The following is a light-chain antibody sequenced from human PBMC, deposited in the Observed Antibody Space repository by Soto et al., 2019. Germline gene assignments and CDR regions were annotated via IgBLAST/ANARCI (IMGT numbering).Light chain of an antibody. V-gene: IGLV2-11*01. CDR3: CSYAGTYTLAV. Sequence: QSALTQPRSVSGSPGQSVTISCTGTSSDVGGYDYVSWYQQHPGKAPKLMIYDVSKRPSGVPDRFSGSKSGNTASLTISGLQAEDEADYYCCSYAGTYTLAVFGGGTQPTVL. CDR2: DVS. CDR1: SSDVGGYDY. J-gene: IGLJ2*01.